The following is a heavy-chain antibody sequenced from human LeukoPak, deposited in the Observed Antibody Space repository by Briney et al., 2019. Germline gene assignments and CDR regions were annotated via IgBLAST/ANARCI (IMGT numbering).Heavy chain of an antibody. CDR2: IYPGDSET. V-gene: IGHV5-51*01. D-gene: IGHD2-15*01. Sequence: GESLKISCKGPGYSFTSYWIGWVRQMPGKGLEWMGIIYPGDSETRNSPSFQGQVTISADKSINTAYLQWSSLKASDTAIYYCARKMGCSGGSCHYFDYWGQGTLVTVSS. CDR1: GYSFTSYW. CDR3: ARKMGCSGGSCHYFDY. J-gene: IGHJ4*02.